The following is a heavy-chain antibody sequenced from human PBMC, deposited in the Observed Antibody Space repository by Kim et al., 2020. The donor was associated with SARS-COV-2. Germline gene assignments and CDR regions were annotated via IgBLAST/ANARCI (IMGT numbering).Heavy chain of an antibody. Sequence: AQKFQGRVTMTRDTSTSTVYMELSSLRSEDTAVYYCADLVGATSYYGMDVWGQGTTVTVSS. J-gene: IGHJ6*02. D-gene: IGHD1-26*01. CDR3: ADLVGATSYYGMDV. V-gene: IGHV1-46*01.